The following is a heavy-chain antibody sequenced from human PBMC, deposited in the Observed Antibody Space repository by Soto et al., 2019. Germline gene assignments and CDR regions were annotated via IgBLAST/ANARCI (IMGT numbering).Heavy chain of an antibody. D-gene: IGHD3-9*01. CDR3: ARGDDILTGYYQGNWFDP. CDR1: GGSFSGYY. V-gene: IGHV4-34*01. Sequence: PSETLSLTCAVYGGSFSGYYWSWIRQPPGKGLEWIGEINHSGSTNYNPSLKSRVTISVDTSKNQFSLKLSSVTAADTAVYYCARGDDILTGYYQGNWFDPWGQGTLVTVSS. CDR2: INHSGST. J-gene: IGHJ5*02.